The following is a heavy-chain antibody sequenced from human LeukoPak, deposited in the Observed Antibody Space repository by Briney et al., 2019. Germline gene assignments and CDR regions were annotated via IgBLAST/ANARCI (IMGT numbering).Heavy chain of an antibody. V-gene: IGHV3-48*02. CDR3: ARGATPDY. Sequence: GGSLRLSCAASGFIFSSYSMNWVRQAPGKGLEWVSSISSGSSTIYYADSVKGRFTISRDSAKNSLYLQMNSLRDEDTAVYYCARGATPDYWGQGTLVTVSS. J-gene: IGHJ4*02. CDR1: GFIFSSYS. CDR2: ISSGSSTI.